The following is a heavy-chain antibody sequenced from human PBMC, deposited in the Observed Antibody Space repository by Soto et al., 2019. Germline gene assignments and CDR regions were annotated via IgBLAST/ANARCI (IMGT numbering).Heavy chain of an antibody. CDR3: AKPGDEKYNWFDP. CDR1: GGSFSGYY. Sequence: QVQLQQWGAGLLKPSETLSLTCAVYGGSFSGYYWTWIRQPPGKGLEWIGEINHSGSTNYNPSLKSRINIPVDTSKNQFSLKLSSVTAADTAVYYCAKPGDEKYNWFDPWGRGTLVTVSS. CDR2: INHSGST. V-gene: IGHV4-34*01. D-gene: IGHD3-16*01. J-gene: IGHJ5*02.